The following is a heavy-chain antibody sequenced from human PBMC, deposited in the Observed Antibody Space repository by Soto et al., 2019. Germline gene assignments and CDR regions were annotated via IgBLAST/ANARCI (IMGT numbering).Heavy chain of an antibody. V-gene: IGHV4-59*12. D-gene: IGHD2-2*01. CDR2: IYHSGST. CDR3: ARVPDR. CDR1: GGSLSPNY. Sequence: SETLSLTCTVSGGSLSPNYWTWIRQPPGKGLEWVGYIYHSGSTYYNPSLKSRVTISVDRSKNQFSLKLSSVTAADTAVYYCARVPDRWGQGTLVTVSS. J-gene: IGHJ5*02.